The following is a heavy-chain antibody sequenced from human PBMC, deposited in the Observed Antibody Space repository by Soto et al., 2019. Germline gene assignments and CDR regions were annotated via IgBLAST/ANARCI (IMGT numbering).Heavy chain of an antibody. CDR3: SRHEGGGHDYYYGMKV. CDR2: IDPSDSYT. CDR1: GYSFSSYW. J-gene: IGHJ6*04. Sequence: GESLKISCQGSGYSFSSYWITWVRQMPGKGLEWMGRIDPSDSYTNYSPSFEGHVTISADTSISTAYLQWSSLKPSDTAMYYCSRHEGGGHDYYYGMKVCDKVTTVTVSS. V-gene: IGHV5-10-1*01. D-gene: IGHD6-25*01.